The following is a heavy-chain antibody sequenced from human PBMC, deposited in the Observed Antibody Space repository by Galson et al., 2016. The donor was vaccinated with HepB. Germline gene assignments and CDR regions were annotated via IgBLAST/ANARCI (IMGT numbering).Heavy chain of an antibody. J-gene: IGHJ4*02. Sequence: SLRLSCAGSGFNFDDFAIHWVRQSPEKGLEWVSGITWDSSSIGYGDSVKGRFIISRDNAKNSVYLQMNSLRVEDTAFYYCAKDRSYASGSFNGGDFHYWGQGTPVTVSS. CDR3: AKDRSYASGSFNGGDFHY. V-gene: IGHV3-9*01. CDR2: ITWDSSSI. D-gene: IGHD3-10*01. CDR1: GFNFDDFA.